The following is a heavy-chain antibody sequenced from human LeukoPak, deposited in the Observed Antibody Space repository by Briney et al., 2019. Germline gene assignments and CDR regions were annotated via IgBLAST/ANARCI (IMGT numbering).Heavy chain of an antibody. CDR3: ANFYARNYFDY. V-gene: IGHV3-30*18. CDR1: GFTFSSYG. D-gene: IGHD5/OR15-5a*01. Sequence: GGSLRLSCAASGFTFSSYGMHWVRQAPGKGLEWVAVISYDGSNKYYADSVKGRFTISRDNSKNTLYLQMNSLRAEDTAVYYCANFYARNYFDYWGQGTLVTVSS. J-gene: IGHJ4*02. CDR2: ISYDGSNK.